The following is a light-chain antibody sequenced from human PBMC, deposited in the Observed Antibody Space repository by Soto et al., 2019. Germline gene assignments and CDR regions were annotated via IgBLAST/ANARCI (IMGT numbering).Light chain of an antibody. CDR2: RNN. CDR1: SSSIGSNY. Sequence: QSVLTQPPSASGTPGQRVTISCSGSSSSIGSNYVYWYQQLPGTAPKLLIYRNNQRPSGVPDRFSGSKSGTSASLAISGLRSEDEADYYCAAWDDSLSGLVVFGGGTKVTVL. V-gene: IGLV1-47*01. CDR3: AAWDDSLSGLVV. J-gene: IGLJ2*01.